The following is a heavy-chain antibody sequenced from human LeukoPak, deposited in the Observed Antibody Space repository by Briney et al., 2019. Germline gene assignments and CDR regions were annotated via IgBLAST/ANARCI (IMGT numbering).Heavy chain of an antibody. V-gene: IGHV4-39*07. J-gene: IGHJ4*02. D-gene: IGHD3-22*01. CDR2: IYYSGST. Sequence: MSSETLSLTCTVSGGSISSPSYYWGWIRQPPGKGLEWIGNIYYSGSTSYNPSLKSRVTISVDTSKNQFSLKLSSVTAADTAVFYCARGRAYDSTGYPVDYWGQGTLVTVSS. CDR3: ARGRAYDSTGYPVDY. CDR1: GGSISSPSYY.